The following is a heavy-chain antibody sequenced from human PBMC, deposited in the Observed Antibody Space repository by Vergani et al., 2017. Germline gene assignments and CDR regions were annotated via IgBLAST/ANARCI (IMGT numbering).Heavy chain of an antibody. CDR3: ARGLLNGEPNYYYYYGMDV. CDR1: GGSFSGYY. Sequence: QVQLQQWGAGLLKPSETLSLTCAVYGGSFSGYYWSWIRQPPGKGLEWIGEINHSGSTNYNPSLKSRVTISVDTSKNQVSLKLSSVTAADTAVYYCARGLLNGEPNYYYYYGMDVWGQGTTVTVSS. CDR2: INHSGST. J-gene: IGHJ6*02. V-gene: IGHV4-34*01. D-gene: IGHD1-14*01.